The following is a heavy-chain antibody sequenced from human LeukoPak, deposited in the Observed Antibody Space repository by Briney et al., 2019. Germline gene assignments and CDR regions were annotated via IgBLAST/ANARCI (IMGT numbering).Heavy chain of an antibody. J-gene: IGHJ6*02. CDR3: ARGQDIVVVPAASNYYYYYGMDV. Sequence: ASVKVSCKASGYTFTSYDINWVRQATGQGLEWMGWMNPNSGNTGYAQKFQGRVTMTRNTSISTAYMELSSLRSKDTAVYYCARGQDIVVVPAASNYYYYYGMDVWGQGTTVTVSS. V-gene: IGHV1-8*01. D-gene: IGHD2-2*01. CDR2: MNPNSGNT. CDR1: GYTFTSYD.